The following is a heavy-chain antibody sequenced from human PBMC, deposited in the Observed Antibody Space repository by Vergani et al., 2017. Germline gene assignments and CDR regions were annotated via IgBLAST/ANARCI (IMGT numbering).Heavy chain of an antibody. V-gene: IGHV3-21*01. CDR1: GFTSAGYA. Sequence: EVQLEESGGGLVLPGRSLRLSCVASGFTSAGYAMHWVRQAPGKGLEWVSSISSSSSYIYYADSVKGRFTISRDNAKNSLYLQMNSLRAEDTAVYYCARDFFPGLGVPDAFDIWGQGTMVTVSS. CDR2: ISSSSSYI. J-gene: IGHJ3*02. D-gene: IGHD2-8*02. CDR3: ARDFFPGLGVPDAFDI.